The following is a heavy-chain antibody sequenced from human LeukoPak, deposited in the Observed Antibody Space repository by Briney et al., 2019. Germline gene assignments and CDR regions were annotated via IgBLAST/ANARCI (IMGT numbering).Heavy chain of an antibody. CDR3: ARGNQQLPRSTPDY. D-gene: IGHD2-2*01. CDR2: IKTDGSTT. CDR1: GFTFSSSW. V-gene: IGHV3-74*01. Sequence: GGSLRLSCAVSGFTFSSSWMHWVRQAPGKWLVWVSHIKTDGSTTACADSVKGRFTISRDNAKNTLYLQMNSLRAEDTGVYYCARGNQQLPRSTPDYWGQGTLVTVSS. J-gene: IGHJ4*02.